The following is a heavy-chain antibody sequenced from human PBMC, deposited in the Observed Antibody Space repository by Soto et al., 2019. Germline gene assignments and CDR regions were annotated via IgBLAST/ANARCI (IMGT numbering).Heavy chain of an antibody. D-gene: IGHD1-26*01. CDR3: ASWERPNYYYYDMDV. Sequence: GESLKISCKGSGYSFTNYWIAWVRQMPGKGLEWMGIIYPGESETRYSPSFQGQVSISADKSISTAYLQWSSLKASDTAMYYCASWERPNYYYYDMDVWGQGTTVTV. J-gene: IGHJ6*02. V-gene: IGHV5-51*01. CDR1: GYSFTNYW. CDR2: IYPGESET.